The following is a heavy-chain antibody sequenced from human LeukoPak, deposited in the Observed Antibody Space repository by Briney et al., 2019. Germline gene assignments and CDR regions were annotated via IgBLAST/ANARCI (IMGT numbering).Heavy chain of an antibody. Sequence: ASVKVSCKASGYSFADYYMHWVRQAPGQGLEWMGWIKPNSGGTRSAQKFQGRVTMTRDMSTSTVYMELSSLRSEDTAVYYCARDMGGMAVVLDAFDIWGQGTMATVSS. CDR1: GYSFADYY. J-gene: IGHJ3*02. V-gene: IGHV1-2*02. CDR3: ARDMGGMAVVLDAFDI. CDR2: IKPNSGGT. D-gene: IGHD5-24*01.